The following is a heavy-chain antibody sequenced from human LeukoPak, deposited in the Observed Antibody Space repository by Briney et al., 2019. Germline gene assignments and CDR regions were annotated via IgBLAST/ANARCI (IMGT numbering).Heavy chain of an antibody. CDR3: ARHVLVVVPAAISWFDP. Sequence: SETLSLTCTVSGGSISSYYRSWIRQPPGKGLEWIGYIYTSGSTNYNPSLKSRVTISVDTSKNQFSLKLSSVTAADTAVYYCARHVLVVVPAAISWFDPWGQGTLVTVSS. V-gene: IGHV4-4*09. J-gene: IGHJ5*02. CDR1: GGSISSYY. D-gene: IGHD2-2*02. CDR2: IYTSGST.